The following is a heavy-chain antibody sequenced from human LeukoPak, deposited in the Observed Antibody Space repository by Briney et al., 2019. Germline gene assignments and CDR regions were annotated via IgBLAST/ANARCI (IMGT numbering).Heavy chain of an antibody. CDR3: AKNEGSGLVYYYMAV. V-gene: IGHV3-23*01. Sequence: GGSLRLSCSASGFIFSNYGMTWVRQAPGKGLEWVSTIGDNAERKFYAASVKGRFTISRDNSKNTLYLQMNSLRAEDKAIYYCAKNEGSGLVYYYMAVWGKGTTVTIPS. CDR2: IGDNAERK. CDR1: GFIFSNYG. D-gene: IGHD3-10*01. J-gene: IGHJ6*03.